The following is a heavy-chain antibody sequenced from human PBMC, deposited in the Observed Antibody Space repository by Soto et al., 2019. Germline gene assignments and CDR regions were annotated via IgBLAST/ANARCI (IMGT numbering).Heavy chain of an antibody. V-gene: IGHV2-5*02. CDR1: GFSLSTRGVG. Sequence: QITLKESGPTLVKPTQTLTLTCTFSGFSLSTRGVGVAWIRQPPGKALEWLALIYWDGDDRYSPSLNSRLSINKDTSENQVVLIMTKMDPVDTATYYCAHRRGYSYGPFADWGQGTLVTVSS. CDR3: AHRRGYSYGPFAD. D-gene: IGHD5-18*01. J-gene: IGHJ4*02. CDR2: IYWDGDD.